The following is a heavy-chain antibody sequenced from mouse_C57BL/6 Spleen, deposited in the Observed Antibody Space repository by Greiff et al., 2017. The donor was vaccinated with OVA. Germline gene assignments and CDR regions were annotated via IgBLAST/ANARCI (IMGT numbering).Heavy chain of an antibody. D-gene: IGHD1-1*01. V-gene: IGHV8-12*01. Sequence: QVQLKESGPGILQSSPSLSLSCSFSGFSLSTSGMGVSWIRQPSGKGLEWLAHIYWDDDTRYNPSLKSRLTISKDTSSNQVFLKITSVDSEDTATYYCARSEGLLRGFADWGQGTLVTVSA. CDR1: GFSLSTSGMG. J-gene: IGHJ3*01. CDR2: IYWDDDT. CDR3: ARSEGLLRGFAD.